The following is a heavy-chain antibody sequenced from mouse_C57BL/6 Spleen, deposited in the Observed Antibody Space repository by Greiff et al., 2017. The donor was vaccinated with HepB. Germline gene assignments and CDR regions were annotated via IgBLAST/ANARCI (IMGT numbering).Heavy chain of an antibody. CDR3: ARRSLYDYCDY. CDR1: GYTFTSYW. CDR2: IDPSDSYT. D-gene: IGHD2-3*01. V-gene: IGHV1-50*01. Sequence: QVQLQQSGAELVKPGASVKLSCKASGYTFTSYWMQWVKQRPGQGLEWIGEIDPSDSYTNYNQKFKGKATLTVDTSSSTAYMQLSSLTSEDSAVYYCARRSLYDYCDYWGQGTTLTVSS. J-gene: IGHJ2*01.